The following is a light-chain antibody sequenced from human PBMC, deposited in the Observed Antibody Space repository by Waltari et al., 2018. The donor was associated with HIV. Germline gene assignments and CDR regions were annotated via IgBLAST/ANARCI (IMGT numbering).Light chain of an antibody. CDR1: GAEIGAYNY. CDR2: DVT. Sequence: QSALTQPASVPGSPGQLITIPSAGTGAEIGAYNYVACYKNLPDSVPTPIIYDVTSRPSGISDRFSASKSGNAASLTISGLQAEDEGDYYCSSYTTFNTVIFGGGTKLTVL. J-gene: IGLJ2*01. V-gene: IGLV2-14*03. CDR3: SSYTTFNTVI.